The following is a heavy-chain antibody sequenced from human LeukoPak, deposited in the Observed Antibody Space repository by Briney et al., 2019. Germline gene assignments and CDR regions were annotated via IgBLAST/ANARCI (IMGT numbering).Heavy chain of an antibody. CDR2: ISGSGGST. J-gene: IGHJ6*03. CDR3: AKLGGSNYYYYYMDV. Sequence: GGSLRLSCAASGFTFSSYAMSWVRQAPGKGLEWVSAISGSGGSTYYADSVKGRFTISRDNSKNTLYLQMNSLRAEDTAVYYCAKLGGSNYYYYYMDVWDKGTTVTVSS. CDR1: GFTFSSYA. D-gene: IGHD3-16*01. V-gene: IGHV3-23*01.